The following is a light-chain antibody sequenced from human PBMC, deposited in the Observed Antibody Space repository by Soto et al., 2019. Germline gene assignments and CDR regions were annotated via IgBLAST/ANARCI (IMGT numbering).Light chain of an antibody. CDR3: QQTSTAPFT. V-gene: IGKV1-5*01. CDR2: ESS. J-gene: IGKJ3*01. CDR1: QSISSW. Sequence: SPSTPSASVCSRITFTCRASQSISSWLAWYQQKPGKAPKLLIFESSNLQSGVPSRFSGSGSRRDFTLTISSLQREDFATYFCQQTSTAPFTFGPGTKVDI.